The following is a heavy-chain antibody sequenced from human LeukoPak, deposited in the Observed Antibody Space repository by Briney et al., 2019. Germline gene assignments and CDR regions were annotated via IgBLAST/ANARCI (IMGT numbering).Heavy chain of an antibody. Sequence: GGSLRLSCAASGFTVSSDYMSWIRQAPGKGLQWVSTIYSGGSTYYADSVKGRFTISRDNSKNTLYLQMNSPRAEDTAVYYCAKDRASGSGSYSYRGFDYWGQGTLVTVSS. CDR3: AKDRASGSGSYSYRGFDY. CDR2: IYSGGST. D-gene: IGHD6-19*01. J-gene: IGHJ4*02. V-gene: IGHV3-66*01. CDR1: GFTVSSDY.